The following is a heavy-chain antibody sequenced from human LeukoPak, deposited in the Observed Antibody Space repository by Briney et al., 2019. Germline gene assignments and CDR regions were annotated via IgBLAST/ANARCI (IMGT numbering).Heavy chain of an antibody. J-gene: IGHJ5*02. V-gene: IGHV1-24*01. CDR1: GYTLTELS. D-gene: IGHD2-2*01. CDR3: ATVGYCSSTSCSTYNWFDP. Sequence: ASVKVSCKVSGYTLTELSMHWVRQAPGKGLEWMGGFDPEDGETIYAQKFQGRVTMTEDTSTDTAYMELSSLRSEDTAVYYCATVGYCSSTSCSTYNWFDPWGQGTLVTVSS. CDR2: FDPEDGET.